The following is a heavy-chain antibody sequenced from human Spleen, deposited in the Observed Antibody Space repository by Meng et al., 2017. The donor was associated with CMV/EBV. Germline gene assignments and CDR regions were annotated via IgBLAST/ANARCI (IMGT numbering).Heavy chain of an antibody. Sequence: ASVKVSCKASGYTFTGYYMHWVRQAPGQGLEWMGWINPNSGTTNYAQKFQGRVTITTDESTSTAYMELSSLRSEDTAVYYCARARGSSWYYFDYWGQGTLVTVSS. D-gene: IGHD6-13*01. CDR2: INPNSGTT. CDR3: ARARGSSWYYFDY. V-gene: IGHV1-2*02. J-gene: IGHJ4*02. CDR1: GYTFTGYY.